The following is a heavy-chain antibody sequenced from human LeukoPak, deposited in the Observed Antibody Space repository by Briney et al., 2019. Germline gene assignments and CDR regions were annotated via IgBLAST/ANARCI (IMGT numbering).Heavy chain of an antibody. CDR2: TRNKANSYTT. Sequence: GGSLRLSCAASGFMFSSYAMNWVRQAPGKGLEWVGRTRNKANSYTTEYAASVKGRFTISRDDSKNSLYLQMNSLKTEDTAVYYCASTVGATYYYYGMDVWGQGTTVTVSS. CDR1: GFMFSSYA. CDR3: ASTVGATYYYYGMDV. J-gene: IGHJ6*02. V-gene: IGHV3-72*01. D-gene: IGHD1-26*01.